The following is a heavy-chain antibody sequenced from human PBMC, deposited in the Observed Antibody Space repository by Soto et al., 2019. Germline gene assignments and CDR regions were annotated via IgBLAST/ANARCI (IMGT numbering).Heavy chain of an antibody. D-gene: IGHD5-12*01. CDR3: AKDPYSGYVFDY. CDR1: GFTFSSYA. Sequence: EVPLLESGGGLVQPGGSLRLSCAASGFTFSSYAMSWVRQAPGKGLEWVSAISGSGGSTYYADSVKGRFTISRDNSKNTLYLQMNSLRAEDTAVYYCAKDPYSGYVFDYWGQGTLVTVSS. J-gene: IGHJ4*02. CDR2: ISGSGGST. V-gene: IGHV3-23*01.